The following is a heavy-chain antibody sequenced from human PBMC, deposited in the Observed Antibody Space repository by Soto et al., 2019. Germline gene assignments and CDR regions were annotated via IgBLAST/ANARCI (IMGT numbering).Heavy chain of an antibody. CDR2: INNDGIDT. V-gene: IGHV3-74*03. CDR3: ARDGSRVRELCLDP. D-gene: IGHD3-16*01. J-gene: IGHJ5*02. Sequence: EVQLVESGGGVVQPGGSLRVSCAASGFTFIGYWMHWVRQGPGKGRVWVARINNDGIDTTYADSVKGRFNISRDNTKNIFYLEMNSLRADETVVYYCARDGSRVRELCLDPWGLGTLVTVSS. CDR1: GFTFIGYW.